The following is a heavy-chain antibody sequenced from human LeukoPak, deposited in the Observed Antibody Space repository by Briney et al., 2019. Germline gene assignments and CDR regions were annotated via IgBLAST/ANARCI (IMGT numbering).Heavy chain of an antibody. D-gene: IGHD6-6*01. V-gene: IGHV4-4*09. CDR1: GCSISSYY. CDR3: ARLGEQLVFRYFDY. CDR2: IYTSGST. Sequence: SETLSLTFTVSGCSISSYYWSWIRQPPGKGLEWIGYIYTSGSTNYNPSLNSRVTISLDPSKNQFSLRLGSVTAADTAVYYCARLGEQLVFRYFDYWGQGTLVTVSS. J-gene: IGHJ4*02.